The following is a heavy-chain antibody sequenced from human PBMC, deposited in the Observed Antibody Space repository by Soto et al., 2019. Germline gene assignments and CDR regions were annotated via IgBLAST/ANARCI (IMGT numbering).Heavy chain of an antibody. V-gene: IGHV4-4*02. CDR2: IYHSGST. Sequence: SETLSLTCAVSSGSISSSNWWSWVRQPPGKGLEWIGEIYHSGSTNYNPSLKSRVTISVDKSKNQFSLKLSSVTAADTAVYYCARGPMITFGGVIVDYYFDYWGQGTLVTVSS. CDR3: ARGPMITFGGVIVDYYFDY. J-gene: IGHJ4*02. D-gene: IGHD3-16*02. CDR1: SGSISSSNW.